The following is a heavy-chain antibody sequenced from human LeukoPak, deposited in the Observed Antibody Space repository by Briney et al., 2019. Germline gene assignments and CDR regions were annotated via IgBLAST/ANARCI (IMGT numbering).Heavy chain of an antibody. J-gene: IGHJ4*02. Sequence: SETLSLTCTVSGGSISSSIYYWGWIRQPPGKGLEWIGSIYYSGSTYYNPSLKSRVTISVDTSKNQFSLKLSSVTAADTAVYYCARRVVVPAAVFDYWGQGTLVTVSS. D-gene: IGHD2-2*01. CDR3: ARRVVVPAAVFDY. CDR1: GGSISSSIYY. V-gene: IGHV4-39*01. CDR2: IYYSGST.